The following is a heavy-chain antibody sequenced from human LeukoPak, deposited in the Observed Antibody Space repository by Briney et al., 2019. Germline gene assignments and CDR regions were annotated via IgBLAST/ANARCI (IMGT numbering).Heavy chain of an antibody. J-gene: IGHJ5*02. D-gene: IGHD6-13*01. Sequence: GASVTVSCKASGYTFTGYYMHWVRQAPGQGLEWMGWINPNSGGTNYAQKFQGRVTMTRDTSISTAYMELSRLRSDDTAVYYCARDGGGGYSRVRFDPWGQGTLVTVSS. CDR2: INPNSGGT. CDR3: ARDGGGGYSRVRFDP. V-gene: IGHV1-2*02. CDR1: GYTFTGYY.